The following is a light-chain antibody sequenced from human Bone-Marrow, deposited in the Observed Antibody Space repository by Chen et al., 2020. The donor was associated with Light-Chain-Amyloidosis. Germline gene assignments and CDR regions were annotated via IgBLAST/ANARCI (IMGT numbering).Light chain of an antibody. CDR3: SSYTITNTLV. CDR2: EVT. J-gene: IGLJ1*01. Sequence: QSALTHPASVAGSPGQSITIPCTGTSSDVGGDNHVSWYQQHPDKAPKLMIYEVTNRPSWVPDRCSGSKSDNTASLTISGLQTEDEADYFCSSYTITNTLVFGSGTRVTVL. CDR1: SSDVGGDNH. V-gene: IGLV2-14*01.